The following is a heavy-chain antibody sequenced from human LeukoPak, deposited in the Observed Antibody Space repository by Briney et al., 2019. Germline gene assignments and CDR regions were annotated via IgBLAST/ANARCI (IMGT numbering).Heavy chain of an antibody. CDR2: IYYTGST. J-gene: IGHJ4*02. D-gene: IGHD3-22*01. CDR3: ARHYDTSGYPLDY. CDR1: GGSISTGTYY. Sequence: SETLSLTCTVSGGSISTGTYYWGWIRQPPGKGLDWIASIYYTGSTYYNPSLKSRVSISVDTSKNQLSLKLSSVTAADTAVYYCARHYDTSGYPLDYWGQGTLVTVSS. V-gene: IGHV4-39*01.